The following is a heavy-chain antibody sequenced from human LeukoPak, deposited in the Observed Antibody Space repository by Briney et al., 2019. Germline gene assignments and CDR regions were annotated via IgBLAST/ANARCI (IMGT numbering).Heavy chain of an antibody. CDR3: ARDPDLRDGYNFYGMDV. J-gene: IGHJ6*02. Sequence: PGGSLRLSCAASGFTFSSYGRPWVRQAPGKGLEWVAVIWYDGGNKYYADSVKGRFTISRDNSKNTLYLQMNSLRAEDTAVYYCARDPDLRDGYNFYGMDVWGQGTTVTVSS. CDR2: IWYDGGNK. CDR1: GFTFSSYG. V-gene: IGHV3-33*01.